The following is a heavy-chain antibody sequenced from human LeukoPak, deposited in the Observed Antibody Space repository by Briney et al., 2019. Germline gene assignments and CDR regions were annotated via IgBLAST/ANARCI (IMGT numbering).Heavy chain of an antibody. Sequence: ASVKVSCKVSGCTLTELSIHWVRQAPGKGLEWMGGFDPEDGETIYAQKFQGRVTMTEDTSTDTAYMELSSLRSEDTAVYYCARDRPGRYCSTISCYSASPFDPWGQGALVTVYS. CDR2: FDPEDGET. D-gene: IGHD2-2*02. CDR1: GCTLTELS. V-gene: IGHV1-24*01. J-gene: IGHJ5*02. CDR3: ARDRPGRYCSTISCYSASPFDP.